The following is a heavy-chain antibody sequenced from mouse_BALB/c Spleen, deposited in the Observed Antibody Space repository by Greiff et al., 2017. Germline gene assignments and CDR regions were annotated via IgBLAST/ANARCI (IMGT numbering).Heavy chain of an antibody. CDR3: ARWDYGNPDY. CDR1: GYAFSSYW. Sequence: QVHVKQSGAELVRPGSSVKISCKASGYAFSSYWMNWVKQRPGQGLEWIGQIYPGDGDTNYNGKFKGKATLTADKSSSTAYMQLSSLTSEDSAVYFCARWDYGNPDYWGQGTTLTVSS. V-gene: IGHV1-80*01. D-gene: IGHD2-1*01. CDR2: IYPGDGDT. J-gene: IGHJ2*01.